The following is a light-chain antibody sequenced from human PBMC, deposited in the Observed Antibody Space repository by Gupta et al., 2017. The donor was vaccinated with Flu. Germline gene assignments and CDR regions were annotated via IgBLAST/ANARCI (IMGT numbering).Light chain of an antibody. Sequence: DIQMTQSPSSLSASVGDRVTITCRASLPIRTYLTWYQQKPGKAPELLIYGASRLPGGVPSRFSGVGSGTDFTLTITSLQPEEFATYYCQQTNSPPVPFGRGTKV. CDR3: QQTNSPPVP. J-gene: IGKJ4*01. V-gene: IGKV1-39*01. CDR1: LPIRTY. CDR2: GAS.